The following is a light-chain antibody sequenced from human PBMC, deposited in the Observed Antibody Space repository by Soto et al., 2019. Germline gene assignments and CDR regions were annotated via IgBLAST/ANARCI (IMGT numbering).Light chain of an antibody. V-gene: IGKV1-5*03. CDR3: LQYNVYPLS. CDR2: KAS. CDR1: QNINRW. Sequence: DIQMTQTPSTLSASVGDRVTITCRASQNINRWLAWHQQRPGKAPNLLIHKASTLEVGVPSRFSGSASGTEFTLTISSLQPDDFAVYFCLQYNVYPLSFGGGTKVEIK. J-gene: IGKJ4*01.